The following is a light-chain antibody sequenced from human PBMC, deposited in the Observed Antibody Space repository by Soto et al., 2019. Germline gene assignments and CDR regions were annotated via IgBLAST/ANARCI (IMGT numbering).Light chain of an antibody. J-gene: IGKJ1*01. V-gene: IGKV3-20*01. Sequence: EIVLTQSPGTLSLSPGERVALSCRASQSVSNNYLAWYQQKPGQAFRLLIYDASSRAIGIPDRFSGSGSGTDFTLTISRLEPEDFAVYYCQQYGSSPTFGQGTRVEI. CDR1: QSVSNNY. CDR3: QQYGSSPT. CDR2: DAS.